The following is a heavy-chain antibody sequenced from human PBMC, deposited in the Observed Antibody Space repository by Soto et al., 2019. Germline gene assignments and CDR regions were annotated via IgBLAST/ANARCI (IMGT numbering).Heavy chain of an antibody. CDR3: ARDRIEAAGTPRFNYYYGMDV. V-gene: IGHV3-53*01. J-gene: IGHJ6*02. CDR2: IYGGLTT. D-gene: IGHD6-13*01. CDR1: GFTVSSTY. Sequence: PGGSLRLSCAASGFTVSSTYMTWVRQAPGKGLEWVSVIYGGLTTSSADSVKGRFTISRDNSKNTVFLQMNSLRGEDTAVYYCARDRIEAAGTPRFNYYYGMDVWGQGTTVTVSS.